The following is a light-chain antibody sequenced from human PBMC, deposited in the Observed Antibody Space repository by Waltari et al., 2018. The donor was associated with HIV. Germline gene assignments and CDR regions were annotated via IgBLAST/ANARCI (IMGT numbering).Light chain of an antibody. V-gene: IGLV2-8*01. CDR2: EVN. CDR3: SSYAGSGNLLL. CDR1: SNDIGPYNY. Sequence: QSALTQPPAASGSPGQSVTISCTGTSNDIGPYNYVSWYQQYPDTAPRLLIYEVNKRPSGVPGRFSGSKSGNTASLTVSGLQAEDEADYYCSSYAGSGNLLLFGGGTKVTVL. J-gene: IGLJ6*01.